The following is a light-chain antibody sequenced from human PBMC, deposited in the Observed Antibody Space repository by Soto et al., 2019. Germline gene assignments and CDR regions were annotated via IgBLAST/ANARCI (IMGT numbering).Light chain of an antibody. J-gene: IGKJ1*01. CDR3: QQSFSTPPT. CDR1: PSISSF. V-gene: IGKV1-39*01. Sequence: DIQMTQSPSSRSASVGDRVTITCRASPSISSFLTWYQQKAGKAPKLLIYAASSLQSGVPSRFSGSGSGTDFTLTISSLQPEDFASYYCQQSFSTPPTFGQGTKVHIK. CDR2: AAS.